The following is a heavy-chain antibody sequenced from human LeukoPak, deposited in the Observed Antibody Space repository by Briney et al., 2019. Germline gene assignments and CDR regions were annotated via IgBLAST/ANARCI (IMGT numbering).Heavy chain of an antibody. CDR1: GVSISSVGYS. CDR3: ARVVVALRGAFDP. D-gene: IGHD3-22*01. Sequence: PLDTLSLTCAVSGVSISSVGYSWSWIRQPPGKGLEWIGYIYHSGSTYYNPSLKSRVTISVDRSKNQFSLKLSSVTAADTAVYYCARVVVALRGAFDPWGQGTLVTVSS. CDR2: IYHSGST. V-gene: IGHV4-30-2*01. J-gene: IGHJ5*02.